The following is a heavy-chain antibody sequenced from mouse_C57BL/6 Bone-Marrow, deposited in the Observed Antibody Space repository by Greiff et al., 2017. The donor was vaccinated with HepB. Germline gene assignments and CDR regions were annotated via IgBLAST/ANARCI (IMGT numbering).Heavy chain of an antibody. Sequence: EVKVVESGGGLVQPGGSLSLSCAASGFTFTDYYMSWVRQPPGKALEWLGFIRNKANGYTTEYSASVKGRFTISRDNSQSILYLQMNALRAEDSSTYYCARSYGFYWYFDVWGTGTTVTVSS. CDR2: IRNKANGYTT. CDR3: ARSYGFYWYFDV. V-gene: IGHV7-3*01. D-gene: IGHD2-2*01. CDR1: GFTFTDYY. J-gene: IGHJ1*03.